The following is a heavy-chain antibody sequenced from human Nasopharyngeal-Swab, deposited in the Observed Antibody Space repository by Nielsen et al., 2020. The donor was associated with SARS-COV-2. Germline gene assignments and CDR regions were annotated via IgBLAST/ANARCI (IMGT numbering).Heavy chain of an antibody. CDR1: GYTFTSYD. D-gene: IGHD3-22*01. CDR2: MNPNSGNS. Sequence: ASVKVSCKASGYTFTSYDINWVRQATGQGLEWMGWMNPNSGNSDYTQKFQGRVTMTRNTSISTAYMELSSLRSEDTAVYYCARRGSGYKAFPFDYWGQGTLVTVSS. CDR3: ARRGSGYKAFPFDY. J-gene: IGHJ4*02. V-gene: IGHV1-8*01.